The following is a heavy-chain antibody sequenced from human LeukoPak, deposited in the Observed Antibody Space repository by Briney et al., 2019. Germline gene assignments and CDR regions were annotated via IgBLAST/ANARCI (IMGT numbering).Heavy chain of an antibody. CDR3: ARIRYYYDSSGYYYSYYYYYGMDV. Sequence: PSETLSLTCAVYGGSFSVYYWSWIRQPPGKGLEWIGEINHSGSTNYNPSLKSRVTISVDTSKNQFSLKLSSVTAADTAVYYCARIRYYYDSSGYYYSYYYYYGMDVWGQGTTVTVSS. J-gene: IGHJ6*02. D-gene: IGHD3-22*01. CDR1: GGSFSVYY. CDR2: INHSGST. V-gene: IGHV4-34*01.